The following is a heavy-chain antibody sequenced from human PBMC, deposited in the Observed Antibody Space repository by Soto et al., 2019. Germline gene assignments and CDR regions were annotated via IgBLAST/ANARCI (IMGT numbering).Heavy chain of an antibody. V-gene: IGHV4-59*01. J-gene: IGHJ4*02. CDR3: ARGVGATLFDY. CDR2: IYYSGST. CDR1: GGSISSYY. Sequence: SETLSLTCTVSGGSISSYYWSWIRQPPGKGLEWIGYIYYSGSTNYNPSLKSRVTISVDTSKNQFSLKPSSVTAADTAVYYCARGVGATLFDYWGQGTLVTVSS. D-gene: IGHD1-26*01.